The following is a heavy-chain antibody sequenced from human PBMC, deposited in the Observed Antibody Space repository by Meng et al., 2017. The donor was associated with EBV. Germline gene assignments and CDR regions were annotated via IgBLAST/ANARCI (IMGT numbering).Heavy chain of an antibody. CDR2: LIPKSDAP. J-gene: IGHJ4*02. D-gene: IGHD3-10*01. V-gene: IGHV1-69*01. CDR1: GGTFRSDA. Sequence: QGRWVQSGGGVKKPGFWVKVSCKTSGGTFRSDAVSWVRQAPGQGLEWMGGLIPKSDAPYYAQKFQDRVTITADESTSTHYMDLSGLRSEDTAVYYCASESGRGFTPDYWGQGTLVTVSS. CDR3: ASESGRGFTPDY.